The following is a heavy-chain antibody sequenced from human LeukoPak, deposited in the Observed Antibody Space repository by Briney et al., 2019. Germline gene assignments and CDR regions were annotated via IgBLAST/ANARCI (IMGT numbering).Heavy chain of an antibody. J-gene: IGHJ4*02. CDR3: ARRSITIPYYFDY. CDR1: GGSISSYY. V-gene: IGHV4-59*08. D-gene: IGHD3-10*01. Sequence: SETLSLTCTVSGGSISSYYWSWIRQPPGEGLEWIGYIYYSGSTNYNPSLKSRVTISVDTSKNQFSLKLSSVTAADTAVYYCARRSITIPYYFDYWGQGTLVTVSS. CDR2: IYYSGST.